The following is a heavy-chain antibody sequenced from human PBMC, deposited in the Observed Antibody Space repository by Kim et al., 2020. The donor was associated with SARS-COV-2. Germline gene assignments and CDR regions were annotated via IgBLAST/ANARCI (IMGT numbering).Heavy chain of an antibody. J-gene: IGHJ5*02. CDR2: IIPIFGTA. CDR3: ARAQYCGGDCYGWFDP. Sequence: SVKVSCKASGGTFSSYTISWVRQAPGQGLEWMGGIIPIFGTANYAQKFQGRVTITADESTSTAYMELSSLRSEDTAVYYCARAQYCGGDCYGWFDPWGQGTLVTVSS. D-gene: IGHD2-21*02. V-gene: IGHV1-69*13. CDR1: GGTFSSYT.